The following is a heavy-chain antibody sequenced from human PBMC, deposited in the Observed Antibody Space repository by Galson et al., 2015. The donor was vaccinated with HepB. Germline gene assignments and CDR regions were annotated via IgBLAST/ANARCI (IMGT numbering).Heavy chain of an antibody. D-gene: IGHD6-19*01. CDR1: EFTFSDYG. CDR2: IWKDGTNK. CDR3: VREVRNGWYYFDY. J-gene: IGHJ4*02. V-gene: IGHV3-33*01. Sequence: SLRLSCAASEFTFSDYGMHWVRQAPGKGLEWVALIWKDGTNKYYADSVKGRFTISRDNSENTLYLQMNSLRAEDSAVYYCVREVRNGWYYFDYWGQGTLVTVSS.